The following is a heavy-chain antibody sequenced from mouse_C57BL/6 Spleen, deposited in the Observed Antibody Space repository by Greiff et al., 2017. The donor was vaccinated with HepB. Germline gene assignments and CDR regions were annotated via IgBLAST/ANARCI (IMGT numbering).Heavy chain of an antibody. CDR2: INPGSGGT. J-gene: IGHJ3*01. CDR1: GYAFTNYL. CDR3: ARPGDAY. V-gene: IGHV1-54*01. Sequence: QVQLQQSGAELVRPGPSVKVSCKASGYAFTNYLIEWVKQRPGQGLEWIGVINPGSGGTNYNEKFKGKATLTADKSSSTAYMQLSSLTSEDSAVYFCARPGDAYWGQGTLVTVSA.